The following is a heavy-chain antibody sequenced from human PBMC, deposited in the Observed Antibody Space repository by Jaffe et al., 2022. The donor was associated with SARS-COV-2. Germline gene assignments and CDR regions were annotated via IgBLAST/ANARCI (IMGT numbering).Heavy chain of an antibody. J-gene: IGHJ3*02. CDR2: ISGSGGST. CDR1: GFTFSSYA. Sequence: EVQLLESGGGLVQPGGSLRLSCAASGFTFSSYAMSWVRQAPGKGLEWVSAISGSGGSTYYADSVKGRFTISRDNSKNTLYLQMNSLRAEDTAVYYCAKGLYSSSWGDRGAFDIWGQGTMVTVSS. D-gene: IGHD6-13*01. CDR3: AKGLYSSSWGDRGAFDI. V-gene: IGHV3-23*01.